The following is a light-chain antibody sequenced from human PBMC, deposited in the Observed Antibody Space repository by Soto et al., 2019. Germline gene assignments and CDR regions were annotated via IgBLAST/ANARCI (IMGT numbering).Light chain of an antibody. CDR1: QSVSSN. V-gene: IGKV3-15*01. CDR3: QQYNNWPPWT. CDR2: GAS. J-gene: IGKJ1*01. Sequence: EIVMTQSTATLSVSPGERATLSCRASQSVSSNLAWYQQKPGQAPRLLIYGASTRATGIPARFSGSGSGTEFTLTISSLQSEDFAVYYCQQYNNWPPWTFGQGTKVEIQ.